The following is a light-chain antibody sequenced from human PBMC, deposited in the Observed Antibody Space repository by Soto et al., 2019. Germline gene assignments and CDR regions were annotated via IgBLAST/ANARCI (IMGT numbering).Light chain of an antibody. CDR2: AAS. Sequence: DIQMTQSPSSLSASVGDRVTITCRASQGISNYLASYQQKPGNVPKLLIYAASTWQSGVPSRFSGSGSGTDFTLTISRLQPEDVATYYCQQYNSAPFTFGPGTKVDIK. CDR3: QQYNSAPFT. J-gene: IGKJ3*01. CDR1: QGISNY. V-gene: IGKV1-27*01.